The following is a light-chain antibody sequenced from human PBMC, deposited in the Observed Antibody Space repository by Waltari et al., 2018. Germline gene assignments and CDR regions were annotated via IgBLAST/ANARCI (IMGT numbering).Light chain of an antibody. CDR3: CSYAGSGTFHV. Sequence: QSALPQPASVSGSPGQSITISCTGTSNDVGTYNLVSWFQRHPGKAPKLIIYEVAKRPSGVSTRFSGSKSDNTASLTISGLQAEDEADYYCCSYAGSGTFHVFGTGTKVTVL. CDR1: SNDVGTYNL. CDR2: EVA. V-gene: IGLV2-23*02. J-gene: IGLJ1*01.